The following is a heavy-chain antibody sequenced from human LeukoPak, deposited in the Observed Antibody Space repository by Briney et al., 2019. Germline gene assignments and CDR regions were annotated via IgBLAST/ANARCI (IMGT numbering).Heavy chain of an antibody. CDR1: GGSFSSYY. J-gene: IGHJ6*03. CDR2: IYYSGST. CDR3: ARHHPDGSGSYWDYYYCMDV. D-gene: IGHD3-10*01. Sequence: SETLSLTCAVYGGSFSSYYWGWIRQPPGKGLEWIGSIYYSGSTYYNPSLKSRVTISVDTSKNQFSLKLSSVTAADTAVYYCARHHPDGSGSYWDYYYCMDVWGKGTTVTISS. V-gene: IGHV4-39*01.